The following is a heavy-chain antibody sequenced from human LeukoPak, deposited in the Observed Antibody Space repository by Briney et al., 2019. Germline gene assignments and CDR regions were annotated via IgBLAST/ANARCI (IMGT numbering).Heavy chain of an antibody. CDR3: APHGDSSGYYYAFGAFDI. V-gene: IGHV4-38-2*01. CDR2: IYHSGST. D-gene: IGHD3-22*01. J-gene: IGHJ3*02. CDR1: GYSISSGYY. Sequence: SETLSLTCAVSGYSISSGYYWGWIRQPPGKGLEWIGSIYHSGSTYYNPSLKSRVTISVDTSKNQFSLKLSSVTAADTAVYYCAPHGDSSGYYYAFGAFDIWGQGTMVTVSS.